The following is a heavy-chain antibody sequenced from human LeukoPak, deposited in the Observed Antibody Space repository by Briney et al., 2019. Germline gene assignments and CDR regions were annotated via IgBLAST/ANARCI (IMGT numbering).Heavy chain of an antibody. CDR1: GFSFSNYW. V-gene: IGHV3-7*03. CDR3: ATLIDSSGWEPPDY. J-gene: IGHJ4*02. Sequence: GGSLRLSCVASGFSFSNYWMNWVRQAPGKGLEWVANIKQDGSEKYYVDSVKGRFTISRDNAKNSLYLQMNSLRAEDTAVYYCATLIDSSGWEPPDYWGQGTLVTVSS. CDR2: IKQDGSEK. D-gene: IGHD6-19*01.